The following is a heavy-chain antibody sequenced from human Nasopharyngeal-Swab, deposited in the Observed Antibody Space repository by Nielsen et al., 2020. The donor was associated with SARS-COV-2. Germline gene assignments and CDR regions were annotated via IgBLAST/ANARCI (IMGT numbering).Heavy chain of an antibody. CDR2: ISYDGSNK. CDR3: AKERFYSASGKYPRDFDY. CDR1: GFTFSNYG. V-gene: IGHV3-30*18. Sequence: GESLKISCVASGFTFSNYGMHWVRQAPGKGLEWVAIISYDGSNKNYADSVKGRFTISKDNSKNTLYLQMNTLRAEDTAVYYCAKERFYSASGKYPRDFDYWGQGALVTVSS. D-gene: IGHD3-10*01. J-gene: IGHJ4*02.